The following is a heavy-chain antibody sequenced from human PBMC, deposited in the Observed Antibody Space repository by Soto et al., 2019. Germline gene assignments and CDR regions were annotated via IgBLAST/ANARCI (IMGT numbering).Heavy chain of an antibody. CDR2: IYPHDSDT. CDR1: GYNFHTYW. Sequence: PGEFLKISCXGSGYNFHTYWIAWVRQMPGKGLEWMGFIYPHDSDTRYSPSFRGQVTISADKSINTAYLQWTSLKASGTAIYFCARPTDYHYGMQVWGQGTTVTVSS. V-gene: IGHV5-51*01. CDR3: ARPTDYHYGMQV. D-gene: IGHD4-17*01. J-gene: IGHJ6*02.